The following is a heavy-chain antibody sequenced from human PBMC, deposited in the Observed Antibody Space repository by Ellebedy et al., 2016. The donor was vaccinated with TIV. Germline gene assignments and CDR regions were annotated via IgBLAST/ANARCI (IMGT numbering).Heavy chain of an antibody. CDR3: ARADFFGVVKRRDSYGMDV. CDR2: ISWDGGST. D-gene: IGHD3-3*01. Sequence: GGSLRLSCAASGFTFDDYTMHWVRQAPGKGLAWVSLISWDGGSTYYADSVRGRFTISRDNAKNSLYLQMNSLRAEDTALYYCARADFFGVVKRRDSYGMDVWGQGTTVTVSS. V-gene: IGHV3-43*01. CDR1: GFTFDDYT. J-gene: IGHJ6*02.